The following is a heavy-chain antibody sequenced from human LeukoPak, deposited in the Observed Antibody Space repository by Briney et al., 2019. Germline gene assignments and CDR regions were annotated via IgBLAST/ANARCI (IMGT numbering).Heavy chain of an antibody. CDR2: INHSGST. D-gene: IGHD1-26*01. J-gene: IGHJ6*03. CDR1: GGSFSGHY. Sequence: SETLSLTCGVYGGSFSGHYWSRIRQPPGKGLEWIGDINHSGSTKYNPSLKRRVTISVDTSKKQFSLKLSSVTAADTAVYYCVRGRHNVSGSFYYYYMDVWGKGTTVTVSS. CDR3: VRGRHNVSGSFYYYYMDV. V-gene: IGHV4-34*01.